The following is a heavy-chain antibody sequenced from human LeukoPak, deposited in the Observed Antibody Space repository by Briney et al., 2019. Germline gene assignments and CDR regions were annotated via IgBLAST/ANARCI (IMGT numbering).Heavy chain of an antibody. V-gene: IGHV3-64*01. CDR2: ISGNADST. CDR3: ARRVTYSGAYDY. CDR1: GFTFSRFS. Sequence: GGSLRLSCSASGFTFSRFSMDWVRQAPGEGLEYVSGISGNADSTFCAKSVRRRFTISRDNSQNTMYLQMGSLRPEDMVLFYCARRVTYSGAYDYWGQGTLVTVSA. D-gene: IGHD1-26*01. J-gene: IGHJ4*02.